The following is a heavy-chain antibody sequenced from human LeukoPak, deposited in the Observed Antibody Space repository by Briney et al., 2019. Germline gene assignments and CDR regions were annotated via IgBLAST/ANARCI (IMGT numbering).Heavy chain of an antibody. CDR3: ARMSIAVAGARDYNRFDP. J-gene: IGHJ5*02. V-gene: IGHV4-59*01. D-gene: IGHD6-19*01. Sequence: PSETLSLTCTVSGGSISIYYWSWIRQPPGKGLDWIGNIYYSGSTNYNPSLKSRVTISVDTSKNQFSLNLNSVTAADTAVYYCARMSIAVAGARDYNRFDPWGQGTLVTVSS. CDR1: GGSISIYY. CDR2: IYYSGST.